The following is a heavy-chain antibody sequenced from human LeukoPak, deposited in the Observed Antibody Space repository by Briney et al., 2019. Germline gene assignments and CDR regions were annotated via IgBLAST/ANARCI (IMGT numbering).Heavy chain of an antibody. CDR2: ISSDGSST. J-gene: IGHJ4*02. D-gene: IGHD2-15*01. CDR3: AREVACSGGSCYSRFFDY. CDR1: GFTFSSCW. V-gene: IGHV3-74*01. Sequence: GGSLRLSCAASGFTFSSCWMHWVRQAPGKGLVWVSRISSDGSSTSYADSVKGRFTISRDNAKNTLYLQMNSLRAEDTAVYYCAREVACSGGSCYSRFFDYWGQGTLVTVSS.